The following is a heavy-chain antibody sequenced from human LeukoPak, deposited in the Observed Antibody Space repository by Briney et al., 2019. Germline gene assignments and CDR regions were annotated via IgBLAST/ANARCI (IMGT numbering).Heavy chain of an antibody. J-gene: IGHJ4*02. Sequence: GGSLRLSCAASQFTFSNYGMHWVRQAPGKGLEWVAVIWYDGSNKYYADSVKGRFTISRDNSKNTLYLQMNSLRAEDTAVYYCARGRGYDSGTYNYAFSDYWGQGTLVTVSS. D-gene: IGHD3-22*01. CDR2: IWYDGSNK. CDR1: QFTFSNYG. V-gene: IGHV3-33*01. CDR3: ARGRGYDSGTYNYAFSDY.